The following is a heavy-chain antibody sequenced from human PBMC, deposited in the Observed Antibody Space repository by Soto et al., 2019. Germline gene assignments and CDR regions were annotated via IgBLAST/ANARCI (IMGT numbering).Heavy chain of an antibody. Sequence: SETLSLTCTVSGGSISSYYWSWIRQPPGKGLEWIGYIYYSGSTNYNPSLKSRVTISVDTSKNQFSLKLSSVTAADTAVYYCAREYGSVSYRGYHREGWGKGPTVS. CDR2: IYYSGST. J-gene: IGHJ6*03. V-gene: IGHV4-59*01. CDR1: GGSISSYY. CDR3: AREYGSVSYRGYHREG. D-gene: IGHD3-10*01.